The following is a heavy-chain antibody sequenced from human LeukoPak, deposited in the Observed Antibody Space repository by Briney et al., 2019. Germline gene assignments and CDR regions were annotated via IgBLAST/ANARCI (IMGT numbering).Heavy chain of an antibody. D-gene: IGHD3-16*01. CDR1: GDSVSSNSAA. V-gene: IGHV6-1*01. Sequence: SQTLSLTFAFSGDSVSSNSAAWNWIRQSPSRGLEWLGRTYYRSKWYNDYAVSVKSRITINPDTSKNQFSLKLSSVTAADTAVYYCARSHWYRGESYFDHWGQGTLVTVSS. J-gene: IGHJ4*02. CDR2: TYYRSKWYN. CDR3: ARSHWYRGESYFDH.